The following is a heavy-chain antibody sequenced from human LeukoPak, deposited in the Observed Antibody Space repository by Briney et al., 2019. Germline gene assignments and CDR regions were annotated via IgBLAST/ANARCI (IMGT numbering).Heavy chain of an antibody. V-gene: IGHV3-23*01. CDR3: ARDPGVVPAARHFDY. D-gene: IGHD2-2*01. CDR2: ISGSGGST. Sequence: PGGSLRLSCAASGFTFSSYAMSWVRQAPGKGLEWVSAISGSGGSTYYADSVKGRFTISRDNAKNSLYLQMNSLRAEDTAVYYCARDPGVVPAARHFDYWGQGTLVTVSS. CDR1: GFTFSSYA. J-gene: IGHJ4*02.